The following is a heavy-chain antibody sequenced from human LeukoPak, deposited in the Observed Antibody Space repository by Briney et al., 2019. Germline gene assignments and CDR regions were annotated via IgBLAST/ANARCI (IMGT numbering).Heavy chain of an antibody. CDR2: INPSGGST. CDR3: AGAPEWGRRFDP. Sequence: ASVKVSCKASGYTFTSYYMHWVRQAPGQGLEWMGIINPSGGSTSYAQKFQGRVTMTRDTSTSTVYMELSSLRSDDTAVYYCAGAPEWGRRFDPWGQGTLVTVSS. D-gene: IGHD1-26*01. J-gene: IGHJ5*02. CDR1: GYTFTSYY. V-gene: IGHV1-46*01.